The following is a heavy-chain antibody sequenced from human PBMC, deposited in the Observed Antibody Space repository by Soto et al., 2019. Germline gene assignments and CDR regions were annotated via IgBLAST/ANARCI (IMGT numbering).Heavy chain of an antibody. Sequence: GGSLRLSCAASGFTFNTYGMHWVRQAPGKGLEWVAVISYDGSEKYYVDSVKGRFTISKDNSKNTLYLQMNSLRADDTAVYYCANIHYGSLDYWGQGTLVTVSS. D-gene: IGHD4-17*01. J-gene: IGHJ4*02. V-gene: IGHV3-30*18. CDR3: ANIHYGSLDY. CDR2: ISYDGSEK. CDR1: GFTFNTYG.